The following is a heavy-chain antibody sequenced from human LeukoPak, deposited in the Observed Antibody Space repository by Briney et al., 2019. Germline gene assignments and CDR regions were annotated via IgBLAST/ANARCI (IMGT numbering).Heavy chain of an antibody. CDR3: ATSMGDYVTNDAFDI. CDR2: IYYSGST. Sequence: PSETLSLTCTVSGGSISSYYWSWIRQPPGKGLEWIGYIYYSGSTNYNPSLKSRVTISVDTSKNQFSLKLSSVIAADTAVYYCATSMGDYVTNDAFDIWGQGTMVTVSS. V-gene: IGHV4-59*01. D-gene: IGHD4-17*01. J-gene: IGHJ3*02. CDR1: GGSISSYY.